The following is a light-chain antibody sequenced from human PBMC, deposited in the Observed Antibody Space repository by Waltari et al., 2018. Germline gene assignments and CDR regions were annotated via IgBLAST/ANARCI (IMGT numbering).Light chain of an antibody. J-gene: IGLJ3*02. CDR1: SSDVGGYNY. V-gene: IGLV2-11*01. Sequence: QSALTQPRSVTGSPGQSVTISCTGTSSDVGGYNYVSWYQQHPGKAPKLMIYDVSNRPSGVPDRFSGSKSGNTTSLTITGLQPEYEADYGFCSEAGSYSPCLFGGGTKLTVL. CDR3: CSEAGSYSPCL. CDR2: DVS.